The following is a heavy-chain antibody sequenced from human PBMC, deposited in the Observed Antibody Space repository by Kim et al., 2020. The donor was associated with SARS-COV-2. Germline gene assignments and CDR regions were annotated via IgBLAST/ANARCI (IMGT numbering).Heavy chain of an antibody. CDR3: AREVDYYGSASPLYYYGMDV. D-gene: IGHD3-10*01. V-gene: IGHV4-59*01. CDR2: IYYSGST. J-gene: IGHJ6*02. CDR1: GGSISSYY. Sequence: SETLSLTCTVSGGSISSYYWSWIRQPPGKGLEWIGYIYYSGSTNYNPSLKSRVTISVDTSKNQFSLKLSSVTAADTAVYYCAREVDYYGSASPLYYYGMDVWGQGTTVTVSS.